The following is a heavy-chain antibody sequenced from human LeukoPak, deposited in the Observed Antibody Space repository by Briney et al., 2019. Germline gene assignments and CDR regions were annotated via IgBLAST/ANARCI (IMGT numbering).Heavy chain of an antibody. CDR2: INPSSGDT. CDR3: ARIGTMIFGDY. J-gene: IGHJ4*02. V-gene: IGHV1-2*02. Sequence: ASVKVSCKPSGYSFTAYHLHWVRQAPGRGLEWMGWINPSSGDTRYAQTFQGRVTMTRDTSISTAYMGLDSLTSDDTAVYFCARIGTMIFGDYWGQGTLVIVSS. CDR1: GYSFTAYH. D-gene: IGHD3/OR15-3a*01.